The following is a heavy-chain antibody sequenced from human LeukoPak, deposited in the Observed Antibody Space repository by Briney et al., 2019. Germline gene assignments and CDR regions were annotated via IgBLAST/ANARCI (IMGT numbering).Heavy chain of an antibody. Sequence: GSLRLSCAASGFTFSSYAMSWVRQPPGKGLEWIGEIYHSGSTNYNPSLKSRVTISVDKSKNQFSLKLSSVTAADTAVYYCARDLFAYSSGSYYFDYWGQGTLVTVSS. CDR3: ARDLFAYSSGSYYFDY. CDR1: GFTFSSYAM. CDR2: IYHSGST. V-gene: IGHV4-4*02. D-gene: IGHD6-19*01. J-gene: IGHJ4*02.